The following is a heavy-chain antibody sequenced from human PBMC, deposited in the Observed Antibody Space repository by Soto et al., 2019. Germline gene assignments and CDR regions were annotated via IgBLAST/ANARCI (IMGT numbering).Heavy chain of an antibody. CDR3: ARGVLH. J-gene: IGHJ4*02. V-gene: IGHV4-31*03. CDR2: IFYSGST. Sequence: QVQLQESGPGLVKPSQTLSLTCTVSGGSISSGGYSWSWIRQHPGKGLEWIGYIFYSGSTSYNPSLKSRVTISVDTSKSQFSLKVSSVTAADTAVYYCARGVLHWGQGTLVTVSS. CDR1: GGSISSGGYS.